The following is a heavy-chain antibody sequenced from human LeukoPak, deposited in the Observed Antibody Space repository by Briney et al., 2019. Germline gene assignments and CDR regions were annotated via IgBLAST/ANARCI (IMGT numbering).Heavy chain of an antibody. V-gene: IGHV4-59*01. D-gene: IGHD3-9*01. Sequence: SETLSLTCTVSGGSISSYYWSWIRQPPGKGLEWIGYISYTGSTNFNPSLKSRVALSVDTSKNQFSLQLSSVTAADTAVYYCARPLFLNGYYSRDYYYGLDVWGQGTTVTVSS. CDR3: ARPLFLNGYYSRDYYYGLDV. CDR1: GGSISSYY. J-gene: IGHJ6*02. CDR2: ISYTGST.